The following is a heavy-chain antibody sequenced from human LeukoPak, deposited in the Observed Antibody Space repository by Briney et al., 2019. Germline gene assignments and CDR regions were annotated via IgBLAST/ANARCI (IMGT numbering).Heavy chain of an antibody. V-gene: IGHV3-30*02. D-gene: IGHD2-8*01. CDR2: LNFDGRSD. Sequence: GGSLKLSCAASGFPFSDFGMHWVRQAPGKGLEWVTFLNFDGRSDFYAGSVKGRFTISRDNSNNSLYLQMNSLRDEDTAVYYCGRVYRHGVDMRGQGTMITVSS. CDR1: GFPFSDFG. CDR3: GRVYRHGVDM. J-gene: IGHJ3*02.